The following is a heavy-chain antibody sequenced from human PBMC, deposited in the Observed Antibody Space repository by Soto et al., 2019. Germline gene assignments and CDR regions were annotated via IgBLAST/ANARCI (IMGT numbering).Heavy chain of an antibody. J-gene: IGHJ5*02. Sequence: QVQLVQSGAEVKKPGASLKVSCKASGYTFPSYDINWVRQATGQGLEWMGWMNPNSGNTGNAQKFQGRATMTRNTSISTANMELNSLRSEGTAVYYCARHHYGNSAWFDPWGQGTLVSVSS. D-gene: IGHD3-10*01. CDR2: MNPNSGNT. V-gene: IGHV1-8*01. CDR3: ARHHYGNSAWFDP. CDR1: GYTFPSYD.